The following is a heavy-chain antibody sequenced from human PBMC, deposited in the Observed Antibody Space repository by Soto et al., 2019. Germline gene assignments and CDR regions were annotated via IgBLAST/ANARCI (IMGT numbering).Heavy chain of an antibody. J-gene: IGHJ6*02. CDR3: ARVASMDYSSSAMDV. CDR2: IYHSGST. V-gene: IGHV4-4*02. Sequence: SETLSLTCSVSGGSISSSNWWSWVRQPPGKGLEWIGEIYHSGSTNYNPSLKSRVTISVDKSKNQFSLKLSSVTAADTAVYYCARVASMDYSSSAMDVWGQGTPVPVS. CDR1: GGSISSSNW.